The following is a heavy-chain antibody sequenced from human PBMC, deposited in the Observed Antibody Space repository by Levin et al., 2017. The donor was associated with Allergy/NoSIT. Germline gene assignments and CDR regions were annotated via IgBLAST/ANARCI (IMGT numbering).Heavy chain of an antibody. CDR2: ISGSGDNT. CDR3: AKDRVSYSSGHYYYFDY. Sequence: QTGGSLRLSCAASGFTFSSYAMGWVRQAPGKGLDWVSGISGSGDNTYYADSVKGRFTISRDNSKNTLYLQMNSLRAEDTAVYYCAKDRVSYSSGHYYYFDYWGQGTLVTVSS. V-gene: IGHV3-23*01. J-gene: IGHJ4*02. D-gene: IGHD6-19*01. CDR1: GFTFSSYA.